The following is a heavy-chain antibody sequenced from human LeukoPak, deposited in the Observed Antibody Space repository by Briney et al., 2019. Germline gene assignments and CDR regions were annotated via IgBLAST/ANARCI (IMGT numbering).Heavy chain of an antibody. V-gene: IGHV1-46*01. Sequence: GASVKVSCTASGYTFTSYYMHWVRQAPGQGLEWMGIINPSGGSTGYAQKFQGRVTMTRDTSTSTVYMELSSLRSEDTAVYYCASSTVTTNGDYWGQGTLVTVSS. D-gene: IGHD4-17*01. CDR2: INPSGGST. CDR1: GYTFTSYY. J-gene: IGHJ4*02. CDR3: ASSTVTTNGDY.